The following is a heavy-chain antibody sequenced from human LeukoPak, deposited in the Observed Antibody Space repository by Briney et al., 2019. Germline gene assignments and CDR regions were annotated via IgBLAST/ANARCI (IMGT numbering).Heavy chain of an antibody. CDR1: GDSVSSGSSY. CDR2: IYYSGRT. J-gene: IGHJ4*02. D-gene: IGHD6-19*01. Sequence: PSETLSLTCTVSGDSVSSGSSYWHWIRQPPGRGLEWIGYIYYSGRTNYNPSLKSRVTISVDTSKNQFSLKLTSVTAADTAVYYCARGSAWYFVYWGQGALVTVSS. CDR3: ARGSAWYFVY. V-gene: IGHV4-61*01.